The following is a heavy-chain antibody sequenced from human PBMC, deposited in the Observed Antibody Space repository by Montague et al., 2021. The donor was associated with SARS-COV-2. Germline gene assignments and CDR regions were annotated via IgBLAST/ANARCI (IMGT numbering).Heavy chain of an antibody. CDR1: GGSIRFGSYC. J-gene: IGHJ3*02. V-gene: IGHV4-61*02. CDR3: GRDQRGDFYPGALDI. Sequence: TLSLTCTVSGGSIRFGSYCWTWIRQPAGKGLEWIGGVYPNGGSKYNPSLKSRVTISLGTSKNQFSLRLTSVTAADTAVYYCGRDQRGDFYPGALDIWGQGTTVTVSS. CDR2: VYPNGGS. D-gene: IGHD1-26*01.